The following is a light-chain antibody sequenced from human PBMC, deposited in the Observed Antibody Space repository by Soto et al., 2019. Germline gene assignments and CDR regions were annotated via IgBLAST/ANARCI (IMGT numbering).Light chain of an antibody. CDR3: QQYSSYWT. CDR1: QSISRW. V-gene: IGKV1-5*01. Sequence: DIQMTQSPSTLSASVGDRVTITCRASQSISRWLAWYRQKPGKAPKLLIHDATSLESGVPSRFSGSGSGTEFTLTISSLQPDDFATYYCQQYSSYWTFAQGTKVDIK. J-gene: IGKJ1*01. CDR2: DAT.